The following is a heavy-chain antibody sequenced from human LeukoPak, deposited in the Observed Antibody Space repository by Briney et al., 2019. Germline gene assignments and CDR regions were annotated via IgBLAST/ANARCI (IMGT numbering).Heavy chain of an antibody. Sequence: PGGSLRLSCAASGFTFSSYAMSWVRQAPGKGLEWVSAISGSGDTPYNADSVKGRFTISRDNSKNTLYLQMNSLRAEDTAVYYCAKDRRTVDAFDIWGQGTMVTVSS. D-gene: IGHD1-1*01. J-gene: IGHJ3*02. CDR1: GFTFSSYA. CDR2: ISGSGDTP. CDR3: AKDRRTVDAFDI. V-gene: IGHV3-23*01.